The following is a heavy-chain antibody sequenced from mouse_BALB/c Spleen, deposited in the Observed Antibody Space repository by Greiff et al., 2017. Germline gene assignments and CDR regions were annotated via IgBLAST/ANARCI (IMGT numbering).Heavy chain of an antibody. CDR1: GFTFSSFG. J-gene: IGHJ2*01. CDR2: ISSGSSTI. D-gene: IGHD1-1*01. Sequence: EVQGVESGGGLVQPGGSRKLSCAASGFTFSSFGMHCVRQAPEKGLEWVAYISSGSSTIYYADTVKGRFTISRDNPKNTLFLQMTSLRSEDTAMYYCARTGSYEGVDYWGQGTTLTVSS. V-gene: IGHV5-17*02. CDR3: ARTGSYEGVDY.